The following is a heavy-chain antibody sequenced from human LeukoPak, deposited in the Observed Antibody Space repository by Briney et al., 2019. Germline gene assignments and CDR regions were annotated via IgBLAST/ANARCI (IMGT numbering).Heavy chain of an antibody. J-gene: IGHJ6*02. CDR1: GFTFTKSA. CDR2: IVVGSGNT. D-gene: IGHD4-11*01. Sequence: SVKVSCKASGFTFTKSALQWVRQARGQRLEWIGWIVVGSGNTDYAQKFQERVTITRDMFTSTAYMELSSLRSEDTAVYYCAAGLRGPTVTGKYYYYGMDVWGQGTTVTVSS. V-gene: IGHV1-58*01. CDR3: AAGLRGPTVTGKYYYYGMDV.